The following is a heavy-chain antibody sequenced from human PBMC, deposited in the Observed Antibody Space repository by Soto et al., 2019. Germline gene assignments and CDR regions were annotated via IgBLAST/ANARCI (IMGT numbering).Heavy chain of an antibody. V-gene: IGHV4-30-4*01. CDR1: GGSISSGDYY. J-gene: IGHJ4*02. Sequence: SETLSLTCTVSGGSISSGDYYWSWIRQPPGKGLEWIGYIYYSGSTYYNPSLKSRVTISVDTSKNQFSLKLSSVTAADTAVYYCASRSMVRGVSFDYWGQGTLVTVPS. D-gene: IGHD3-10*01. CDR3: ASRSMVRGVSFDY. CDR2: IYYSGST.